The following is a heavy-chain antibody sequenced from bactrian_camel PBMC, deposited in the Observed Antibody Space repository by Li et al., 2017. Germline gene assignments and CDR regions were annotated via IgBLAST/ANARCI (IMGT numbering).Heavy chain of an antibody. Sequence: HVQLVESGGGSVQAGGSLRLTCVISGDSFSRNCKGWFRQAPGKEREGVAAIASGGLITYYGGNSMKGRFSLSQEIAKKEMYLQMNNLKPGDTAMYYCGSWRCGMNPYSDADWGQGTQVTVS. CDR3: GSWRCGMNPYSDAD. CDR2: IASGGLIT. J-gene: IGHJ4*01. D-gene: IGHD1*01. V-gene: IGHV3S26*01. CDR1: GDSFSRNC.